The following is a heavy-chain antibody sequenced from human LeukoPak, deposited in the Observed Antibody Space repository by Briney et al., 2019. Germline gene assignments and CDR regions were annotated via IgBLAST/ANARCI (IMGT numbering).Heavy chain of an antibody. CDR3: ARTRSSGYLTFDY. CDR2: ITNSGNSK. J-gene: IGHJ4*02. V-gene: IGHV3-48*01. CDR1: EFTFGSYS. Sequence: GGSLNPPVEASEFTFGSYSRNGVRQPPGKGLDWVSYITNSGNSKSYADSVKGRFTISRDNTKNSLYLQMNGLRAEDTAVYYCARTRSSGYLTFDYWGQGILVTVSS. D-gene: IGHD3-22*01.